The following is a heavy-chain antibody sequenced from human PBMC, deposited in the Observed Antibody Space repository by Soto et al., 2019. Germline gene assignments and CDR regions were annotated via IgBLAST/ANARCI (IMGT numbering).Heavy chain of an antibody. J-gene: IGHJ6*02. Sequence: GGSLRLSCAASGFTFSSYAMSWVRQAPGKGLEWVSAISGSGGSTYYADSVKGRFTISRDNSKNTLYLQMNSLRAEDTAVYYCAKDTDVLRYFDWFPYYYYGMDVWGQGTTVTVSS. D-gene: IGHD3-9*01. CDR3: AKDTDVLRYFDWFPYYYYGMDV. CDR2: ISGSGGST. CDR1: GFTFSSYA. V-gene: IGHV3-23*01.